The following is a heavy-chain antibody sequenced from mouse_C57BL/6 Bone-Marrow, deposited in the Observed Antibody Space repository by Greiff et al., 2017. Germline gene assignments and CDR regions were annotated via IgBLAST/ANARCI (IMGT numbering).Heavy chain of an antibody. Sequence: QVQLKQSGPGLVQPSQSLSISCTASGFSLTSYGVHWVRQSPGKGLEWLGGICSGGSTAYNAAFMSILSTTKDISTSNFFFIMNSLQADDTAIYYYARALYYYGSSYAMDYWGQGTSVTVSS. D-gene: IGHD1-1*01. CDR3: ARALYYYGSSYAMDY. CDR1: GFSLTSYG. CDR2: ICSGGST. V-gene: IGHV2-5*01. J-gene: IGHJ4*01.